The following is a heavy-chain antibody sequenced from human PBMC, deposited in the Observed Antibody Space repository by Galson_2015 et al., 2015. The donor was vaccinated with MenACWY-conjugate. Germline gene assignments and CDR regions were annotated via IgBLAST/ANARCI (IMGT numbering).Heavy chain of an antibody. V-gene: IGHV5-51*01. Sequence: QSGAEVKQPGESLKISCKASGSYFTGYWIAWVRQIPGKGLEWMGLIFPGDSKTRYSPSFQGQVTISADKSISTAYLQWSSLKASVYDWYCCAGPPSAGRRMDVWGQGTPVTVSS. J-gene: IGHJ6*02. CDR1: GSYFTGYW. CDR2: IFPGDSKT. D-gene: IGHD6-19*01. CDR3: AGPPSAGRRMDV.